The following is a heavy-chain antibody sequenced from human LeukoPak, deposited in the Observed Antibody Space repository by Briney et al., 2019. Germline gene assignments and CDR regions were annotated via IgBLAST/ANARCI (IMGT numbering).Heavy chain of an antibody. J-gene: IGHJ5*02. CDR1: GYTFTGYY. V-gene: IGHV1-2*02. D-gene: IGHD3-3*01. CDR3: ARDHFDFWSGYSLLNYFDP. Sequence: ASVKVSCKASGYTFTGYYLHWVRQAPGQGLEWMGWINPNSGGTNYAQSFQGGVAMTRDTSISTAYMELSSLKSDDTAVYYCARDHFDFWSGYSLLNYFDPWGQGTLVTVSS. CDR2: INPNSGGT.